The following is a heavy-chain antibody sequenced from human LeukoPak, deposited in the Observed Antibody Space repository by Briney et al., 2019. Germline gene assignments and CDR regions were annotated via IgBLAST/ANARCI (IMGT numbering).Heavy chain of an antibody. CDR3: VKGCSSIDCYTSEW. D-gene: IGHD2-21*02. CDR2: ISASGFNT. V-gene: IGHV3-23*01. CDR1: GLTFSTYD. J-gene: IGHJ1*01. Sequence: GGSLRLSCAASGLTFSTYDITWVRQAPGKGLEWVSAISASGFNTYYADSVQGRITISRENSKNTVHLQMNSRRVEDTARYYCVKGCSSIDCYTSEWWGQGTLVTVSS.